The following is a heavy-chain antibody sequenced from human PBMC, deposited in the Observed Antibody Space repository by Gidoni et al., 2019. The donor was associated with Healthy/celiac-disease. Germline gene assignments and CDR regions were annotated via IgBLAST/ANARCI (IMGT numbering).Heavy chain of an antibody. V-gene: IGHV3-66*01. D-gene: IGHD5-18*01. CDR3: AREGIQLWFY. Sequence: EVLLLASGGGLFQPGGSLRLSCGASGFTVSSNYMSWVRQDPGKGLEWVSVIYSGGRTYNADSVKSRFTISRDNSKNTLDLQMNSRRAEDTAVYYCAREGIQLWFYWGQGTLVTVSS. CDR2: IYSGGRT. J-gene: IGHJ4*02. CDR1: GFTVSSNY.